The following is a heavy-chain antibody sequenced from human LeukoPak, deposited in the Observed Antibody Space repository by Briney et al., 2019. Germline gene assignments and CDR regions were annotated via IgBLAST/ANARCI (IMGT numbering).Heavy chain of an antibody. V-gene: IGHV3-30-3*01. Sequence: GGSLRLSCAASGFTFSSYAMHWVRQAPGKGLGWVAVISYDGSNKYYADSVKGRFTISRDNSKNTLYLQMNSLRAEDTAVYYCARRGLSGSGSYHWFDPWGQGTLVTVSS. D-gene: IGHD3-10*01. CDR3: ARRGLSGSGSYHWFDP. CDR1: GFTFSSYA. J-gene: IGHJ5*02. CDR2: ISYDGSNK.